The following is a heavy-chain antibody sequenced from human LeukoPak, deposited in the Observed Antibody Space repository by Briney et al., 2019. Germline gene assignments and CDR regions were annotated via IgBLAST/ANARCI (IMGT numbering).Heavy chain of an antibody. CDR1: GGSISSYF. Sequence: SETLSLTCTVSGGSISSYFWTWIRQPPGKGLEWIGYIYYSGSTNYNPSLKSRVTISVDTSKNQFSLNLSSVTAADTAVYYCASVGSGWCFLDDWGQGTLVTVSS. J-gene: IGHJ4*02. V-gene: IGHV4-59*08. D-gene: IGHD6-19*01. CDR3: ASVGSGWCFLDD. CDR2: IYYSGST.